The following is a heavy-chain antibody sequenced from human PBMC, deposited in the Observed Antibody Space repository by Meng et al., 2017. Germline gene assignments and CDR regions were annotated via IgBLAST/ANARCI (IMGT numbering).Heavy chain of an antibody. J-gene: IGHJ5*02. CDR1: GYIFASYG. V-gene: IGHV1-18*01. D-gene: IGHD3-22*01. Sequence: QVHLVQSGAEVKKPGASVTVSCKASGYIFASYGIHWVRQAPGQGLEWIGWINSYSGDTNYTQTLQGRVTLTKEPSTSTAYMELRSLRSDDTAVYYCAREERGSGDSWGQGTLVTVSS. CDR3: AREERGSGDS. CDR2: INSYSGDT.